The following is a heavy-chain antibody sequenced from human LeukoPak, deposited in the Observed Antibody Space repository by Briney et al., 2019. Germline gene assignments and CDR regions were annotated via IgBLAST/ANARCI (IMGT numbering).Heavy chain of an antibody. CDR2: IYYSGST. Sequence: PSETLSLTCTVSGDSISSRSYYWGWIRQPPGKGLEWIGYIYYSGSTNYNPSLKSRVTISVDTSKNQFSLKLSSVTAADTAVYYCARGKLTYFDYWGQGTLVTVSS. V-gene: IGHV4-61*05. CDR3: ARGKLTYFDY. CDR1: GDSISSRSYY. J-gene: IGHJ4*02.